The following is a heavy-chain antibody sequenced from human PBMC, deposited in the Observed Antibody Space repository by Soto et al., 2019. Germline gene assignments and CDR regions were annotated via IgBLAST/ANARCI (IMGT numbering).Heavy chain of an antibody. D-gene: IGHD6-19*01. V-gene: IGHV3-21*01. J-gene: IGHJ4*02. CDR1: GFTFRSYS. Sequence: EVQLVESGGGLVKPGESLRLSCAASGFTFRSYSMNWVRQAPGKGLEWVSSISDTSSSKYYADSIKGRFTISRDNAKNSLFLKMNSMRAEDTAVYFRARERGSWYYFDFWGQGTLVTVSS. CDR2: ISDTSSSK. CDR3: ARERGSWYYFDF.